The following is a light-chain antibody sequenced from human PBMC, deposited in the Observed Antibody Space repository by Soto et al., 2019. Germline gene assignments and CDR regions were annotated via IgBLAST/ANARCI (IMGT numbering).Light chain of an antibody. CDR2: ANN. Sequence: QSVLTQPPSVSGAPGRRVSISCTGSSSNIGAGYDVHWYQHLPGTAPKLLIYANNNRPSGVPDRFSGSKSGTSASLAITGLQAEDEADYYCQSYDSSRSPLYVFGTGTKVTVL. J-gene: IGLJ1*01. CDR1: SSNIGAGYD. V-gene: IGLV1-40*01. CDR3: QSYDSSRSPLYV.